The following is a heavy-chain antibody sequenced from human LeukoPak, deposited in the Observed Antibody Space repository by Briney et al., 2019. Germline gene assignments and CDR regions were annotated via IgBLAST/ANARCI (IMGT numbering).Heavy chain of an antibody. V-gene: IGHV4-31*03. Sequence: SETLSLTCTVSGGSISSGGYYWSWIRQHPVKGLEWIGYIYYSGSTYYNRSLKSRVTISVDTSKNQFSLKLSSVTAADTAVYYCARARKDRGSNDYWGQGTLVTVSS. CDR3: ARARKDRGSNDY. CDR2: IYYSGST. CDR1: GGSISSGGYY. J-gene: IGHJ4*02.